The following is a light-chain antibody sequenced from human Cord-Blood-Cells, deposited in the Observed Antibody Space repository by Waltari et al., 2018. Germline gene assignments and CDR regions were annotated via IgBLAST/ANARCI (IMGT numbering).Light chain of an antibody. J-gene: IGKJ1*01. CDR2: KAS. CDR3: QQYNSYST. V-gene: IGKV1-5*03. Sequence: DIQMTQSPSTLSASVGDRVNITCRASQSISSWLAWYQQKPGKAPKLPIYKASSLESGVPSRFSGSGSGTEFTLTISSLQPDDFATYYCQQYNSYSTFGQGTKVEIK. CDR1: QSISSW.